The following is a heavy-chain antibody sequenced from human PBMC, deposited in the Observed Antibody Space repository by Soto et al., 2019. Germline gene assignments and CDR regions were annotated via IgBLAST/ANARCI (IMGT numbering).Heavy chain of an antibody. Sequence: QVQIQQWGAGLLRPSETLSLTCGVSRGSFSAYYWTWIRQPPGKGLEWIAEINHRGDTTYNPSLRSRVTSSVDTSRNHFFLRLNSVTVADKAIYYCASNTVTPVDAMDVWGQGTTVTVS. D-gene: IGHD4-17*01. CDR3: ASNTVTPVDAMDV. CDR2: INHRGDT. CDR1: RGSFSAYY. V-gene: IGHV4-34*02. J-gene: IGHJ6*02.